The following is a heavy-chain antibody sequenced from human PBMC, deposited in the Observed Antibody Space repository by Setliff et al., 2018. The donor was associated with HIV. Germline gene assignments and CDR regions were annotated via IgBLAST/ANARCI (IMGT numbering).Heavy chain of an antibody. CDR2: ISRSSDEI. J-gene: IGHJ2*01. V-gene: IGHV3-21*01. CDR1: GFIFSSHS. CDR3: VRDYRWLNWFFDL. D-gene: IGHD6-19*01. Sequence: TGGSLRPSCAAYGFIFSSHSMNWVRQATGKGLEWVSSISRSSDEIHYADSVKGRFTISRDNTKYSLYLQMNKVRAEDTAVYFCVRDYRWLNWFFDLWGRGTLVTVS.